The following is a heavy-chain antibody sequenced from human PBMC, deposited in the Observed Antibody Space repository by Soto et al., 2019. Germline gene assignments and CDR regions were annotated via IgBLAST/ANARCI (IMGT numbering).Heavy chain of an antibody. CDR1: GFTFSEHY. D-gene: IGHD2-15*01. Sequence: EVQLVESGGGLVQPGGSLRLSCAASGFTFSEHYMDWVRQAPGKGLEWVGRVKNKANSYTTAYAASVKGRCTISRDDSRTLRFLQRNTLKPDDTALYSWTRVSLGAPTRYFDYWGKGALVTFSS. J-gene: IGHJ4*02. CDR2: VKNKANSYTT. V-gene: IGHV3-72*01. CDR3: TRVSLGAPTRYFDY.